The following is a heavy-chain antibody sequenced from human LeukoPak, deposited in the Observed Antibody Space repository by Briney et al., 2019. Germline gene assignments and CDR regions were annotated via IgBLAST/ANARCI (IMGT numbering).Heavy chain of an antibody. CDR3: ASLYSGSYYSAVGAFDI. Sequence: SVKVSCKASGGTFSSYAISWVRQAPGQGLEWMGGIIPIFGTANYAQKFQGRVTITADESTSTAYMELSSLRSEDTAVYYCASLYSGSYYSAVGAFDIWGQGTMVTVSS. CDR1: GGTFSSYA. J-gene: IGHJ3*02. D-gene: IGHD1-26*01. V-gene: IGHV1-69*13. CDR2: IIPIFGTA.